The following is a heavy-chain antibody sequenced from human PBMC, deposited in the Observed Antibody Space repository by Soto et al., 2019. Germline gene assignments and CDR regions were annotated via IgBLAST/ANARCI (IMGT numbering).Heavy chain of an antibody. J-gene: IGHJ6*03. Sequence: EVQVVEYGGSLVQPGGSLRLSYAASEFTFSDHWMHWVSQAPGDGLVWVSRLNSGGSTTNYADSVKGRFTISRDNAKNTVYLQMNSLRVEDTAVYYCARGGRLAYYLEVSGKGTTVSVSS. V-gene: IGHV3-74*01. CDR2: LNSGGSTT. CDR1: EFTFSDHW. D-gene: IGHD3-3*02. CDR3: ARGGRLAYYLEV.